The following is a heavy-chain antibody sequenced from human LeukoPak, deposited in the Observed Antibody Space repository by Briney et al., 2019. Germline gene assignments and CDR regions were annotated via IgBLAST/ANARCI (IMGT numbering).Heavy chain of an antibody. J-gene: IGHJ4*02. Sequence: SGGSLRLSCAASGFTFSSYAVTWVRQAPGKGLEWVSAISGSGGSTYYADSVKGRFTISRDNSKDTLYLQMNSLRAEDTAVYSCAKTKGYPYYFDHWGQGILVTVSS. D-gene: IGHD6-13*01. CDR3: AKTKGYPYYFDH. CDR2: ISGSGGST. V-gene: IGHV3-23*01. CDR1: GFTFSSYA.